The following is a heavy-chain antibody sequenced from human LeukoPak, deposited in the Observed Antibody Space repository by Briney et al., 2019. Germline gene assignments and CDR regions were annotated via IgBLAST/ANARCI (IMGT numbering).Heavy chain of an antibody. CDR3: AKVRANRFASFDY. V-gene: IGHV3-30*18. CDR1: GFTFSSYA. J-gene: IGHJ4*02. CDR2: ISYDGSNT. D-gene: IGHD1/OR15-1a*01. Sequence: GGSLRLSCAASGFTFSSYAMSWVRQAPGKGLEWVAFISYDGSNTHYADSVKGRFTISRDNSKNTLYLEVNSLRAEDTAVYYCAKVRANRFASFDYWGQGTLVTVSS.